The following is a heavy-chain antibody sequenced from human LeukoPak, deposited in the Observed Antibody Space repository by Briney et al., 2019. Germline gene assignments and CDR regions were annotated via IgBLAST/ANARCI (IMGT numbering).Heavy chain of an antibody. Sequence: SETLSLTCAVYGGSFSGYYWSWIRQPPGKGLEWIGEINHSGSTNYNPSLKSRVTITVDTSKNQFSLKLSSVTAADTAVYYCARGAGMQWLLRGRYNWFDPWGQGTLVTVSS. CDR2: INHSGST. V-gene: IGHV4-34*01. D-gene: IGHD3-22*01. CDR1: GGSFSGYY. CDR3: ARGAGMQWLLRGRYNWFDP. J-gene: IGHJ5*02.